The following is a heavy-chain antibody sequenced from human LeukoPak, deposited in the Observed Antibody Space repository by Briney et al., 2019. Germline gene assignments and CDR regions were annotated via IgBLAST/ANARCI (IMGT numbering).Heavy chain of an antibody. Sequence: GGSLRLSCAASGFAFSSYAMHWVRRAPGKGLEWVAALSYDGSIKYYADSVKGRFTISRDNSVDTLYLQVNSLRAEDTAVYYCARDGRFAEVTALFDYWGQGTPVTVSS. CDR3: ARDGRFAEVTALFDY. D-gene: IGHD2-21*02. J-gene: IGHJ4*02. CDR2: LSYDGSIK. CDR1: GFAFSSYA. V-gene: IGHV3-30-3*01.